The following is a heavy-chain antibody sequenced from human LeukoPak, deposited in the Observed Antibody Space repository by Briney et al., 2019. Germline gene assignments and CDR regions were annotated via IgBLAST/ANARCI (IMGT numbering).Heavy chain of an antibody. CDR2: ISGSGGST. D-gene: IGHD3-22*01. CDR1: GFTFSSYA. Sequence: GGSLRLSCAASGFTFSSYAMSWVRQAPGKGLEWVSAISGSGGSTYYADSVKGRFTISRDNSKNTLYLQINSLRAEDTAVYYCAKGYYYDSSGYSDFDYWGQGTLVTVSS. CDR3: AKGYYYDSSGYSDFDY. J-gene: IGHJ4*02. V-gene: IGHV3-23*01.